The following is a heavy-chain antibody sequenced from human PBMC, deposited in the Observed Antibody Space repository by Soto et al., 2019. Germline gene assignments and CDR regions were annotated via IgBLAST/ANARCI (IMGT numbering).Heavy chain of an antibody. CDR3: ARGSGSSSWGWFAS. J-gene: IGHJ5*01. D-gene: IGHD6-6*01. Sequence: THGQGLEWMGWISAYNGNTNYAQKLQGRVTMTTDTSTSTAYMELRSLRSDDTAVYYCARGSGSSSWGWFASWGQGTLVTVSS. CDR2: ISAYNGNT. V-gene: IGHV1-18*01.